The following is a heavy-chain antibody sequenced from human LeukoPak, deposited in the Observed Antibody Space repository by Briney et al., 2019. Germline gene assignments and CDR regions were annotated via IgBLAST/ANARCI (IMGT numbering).Heavy chain of an antibody. CDR2: INPSGGST. CDR3: ARDRSDTAMVTRDAFDI. CDR1: GYTFTSYY. D-gene: IGHD5-18*01. Sequence: GASVKVSCKASGYTFTSYYMHWVRQAPGQGLEWMGIINPSGGSTSYAQKFQGRVTMTTDTSTSTAYMELRSLRSDDTAVYYCARDRSDTAMVTRDAFDIWGQGTMVTVSS. V-gene: IGHV1-46*01. J-gene: IGHJ3*02.